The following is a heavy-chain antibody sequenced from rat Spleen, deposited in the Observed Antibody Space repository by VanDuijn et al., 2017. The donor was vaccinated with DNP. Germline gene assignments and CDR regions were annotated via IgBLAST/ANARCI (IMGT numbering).Heavy chain of an antibody. V-gene: IGHV5-20*01. J-gene: IGHJ3*01. CDR1: GFTFSDYA. D-gene: IGHD4-3*01. CDR2: ISNTGDST. Sequence: EVQLVESGGGLVQPGRSLKLSCAASGFTFSDYAMAWVRQAPKKGLEWVASISNTGDSTYYSDSVKGRFSLSRDNAKSTLYLQMDSLRSEDTATYYCTIAYNSGFAYWGQGTLVTVSS. CDR3: TIAYNSGFAY.